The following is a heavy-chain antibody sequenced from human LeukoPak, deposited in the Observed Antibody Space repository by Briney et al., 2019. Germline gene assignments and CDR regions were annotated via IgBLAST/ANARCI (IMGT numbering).Heavy chain of an antibody. CDR1: DVSISSYY. CDR3: ARHNYYDTDAFDI. Sequence: SETLSLTCTVSDVSISSYYWGWIRQPPGKGLEWIGSIYYSGSTYYNPSLKSRVTISVDTSKNQFSLKLSSVTAADTAVYYCARHNYYDTDAFDIWGQGTMVTVSS. V-gene: IGHV4-39*01. D-gene: IGHD3-22*01. CDR2: IYYSGST. J-gene: IGHJ3*02.